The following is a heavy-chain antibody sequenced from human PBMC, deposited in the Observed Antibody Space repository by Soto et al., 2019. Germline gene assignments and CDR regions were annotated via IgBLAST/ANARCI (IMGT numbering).Heavy chain of an antibody. CDR2: IYYSGST. V-gene: IGHV4-31*03. J-gene: IGHJ5*02. Sequence: SETLSLTCTVSGGSISSGGYYWSWIRQHPGKGLEWIGYIYYSGSTYYNPSLKSRVTISVDTSKNQFSLKLSSVTAADTAVYYCARGSRYYDSRENPAPQFDPWGQGTLVTVSS. D-gene: IGHD3-22*01. CDR3: ARGSRYYDSRENPAPQFDP. CDR1: GGSISSGGYY.